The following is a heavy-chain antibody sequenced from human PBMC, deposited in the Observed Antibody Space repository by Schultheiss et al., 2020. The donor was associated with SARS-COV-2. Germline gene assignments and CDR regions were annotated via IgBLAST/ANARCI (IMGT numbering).Heavy chain of an antibody. CDR2: ISPNSGGT. CDR1: GYTLTTYA. V-gene: IGHV1-2*04. J-gene: IGHJ4*02. Sequence: GESLKISCKASGYTLTTYAISWVRQAPGQGLEWMGWISPNSGGTKYAQKFQGWVTMTRDTSISTAYMELSRLRSDDTAVYYCARDPEYCSGGSCYTYFDYWGQGTLVTVSS. D-gene: IGHD2-15*01. CDR3: ARDPEYCSGGSCYTYFDY.